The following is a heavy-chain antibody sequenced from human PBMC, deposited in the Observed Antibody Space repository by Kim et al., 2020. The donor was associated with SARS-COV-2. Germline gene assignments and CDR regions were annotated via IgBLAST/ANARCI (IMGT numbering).Heavy chain of an antibody. CDR2: IRGGIT. J-gene: IGHJ5*01. CDR1: GFTFSNYA. CDR3: AKDLGNWKFDF. D-gene: IGHD1-20*01. V-gene: IGHV3-23*01. Sequence: GGSLRLSCEASGFTFSNYAMTWVRQAPGKGLEWVSTIRGGITYYADSVKGRFTISRDNSKNTLYLQMSSLRAEDTAVYYCAKDLGNWKFDFWGQGTRVTV.